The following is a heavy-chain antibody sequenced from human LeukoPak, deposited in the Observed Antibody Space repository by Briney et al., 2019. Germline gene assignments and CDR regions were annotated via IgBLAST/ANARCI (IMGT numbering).Heavy chain of an antibody. D-gene: IGHD1-26*01. CDR2: ISSSSSYI. V-gene: IGHV3-21*01. CDR3: ARDGTRSGWELFDY. Sequence: PGGSLRLSCAASGFTFSSYSMNWVRQAPAKGLEWVSSISSSSSYIYYADSVKGRFTISRDNAKNSLYLQMNSLRAEDTAVYYCARDGTRSGWELFDYWGQGTLVTVSS. J-gene: IGHJ4*02. CDR1: GFTFSSYS.